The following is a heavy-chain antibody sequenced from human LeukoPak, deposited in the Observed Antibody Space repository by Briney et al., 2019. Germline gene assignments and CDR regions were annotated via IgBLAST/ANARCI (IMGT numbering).Heavy chain of an antibody. D-gene: IGHD3-16*01. J-gene: IGHJ4*02. CDR2: IYYSGST. CDR3: ARESLDYDYVWGSSRPSRRIDY. CDR1: GGSISSYY. V-gene: IGHV4-59*12. Sequence: SETLSLTCTVSGGSISSYYWSWIRQPPGKGLEWIGYIYYSGSTNYNPSLKSRVTISVDTSKNQFSLKLSSVTAADTAVYYCARESLDYDYVWGSSRPSRRIDYWGQGTLVTVSS.